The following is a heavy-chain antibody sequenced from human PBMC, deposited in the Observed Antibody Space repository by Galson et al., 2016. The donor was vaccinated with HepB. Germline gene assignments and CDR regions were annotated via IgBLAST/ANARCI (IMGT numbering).Heavy chain of an antibody. J-gene: IGHJ5*02. Sequence: SLRLSCAASGFSFTDYTLHWVRQSPGKGLEWVAVISFDGSNKYYRDSVKGRFTISRDDSKNTLYLEMNGLRAEDTAVYYCATSWSECSGGSCYSGWFDPWGQGALVTVSS. CDR3: ATSWSECSGGSCYSGWFDP. D-gene: IGHD2-15*01. CDR1: GFSFTDYT. CDR2: ISFDGSNK. V-gene: IGHV3-30*04.